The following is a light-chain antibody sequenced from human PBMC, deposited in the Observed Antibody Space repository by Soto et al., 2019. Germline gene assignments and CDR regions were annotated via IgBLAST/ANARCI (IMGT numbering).Light chain of an antibody. V-gene: IGLV1-40*01. Sequence: QSVLTQPPSVSGAPGQRVTISCTGSSSNIGASSDVYWYQQLPGTAPKLLIYGNSNRPSGVPDRFPGSKSGTSASLAITGLQAEDEADYYCQSYDSSLSGWVFGGGTKLTVL. CDR3: QSYDSSLSGWV. J-gene: IGLJ3*02. CDR1: SSNIGASSD. CDR2: GNS.